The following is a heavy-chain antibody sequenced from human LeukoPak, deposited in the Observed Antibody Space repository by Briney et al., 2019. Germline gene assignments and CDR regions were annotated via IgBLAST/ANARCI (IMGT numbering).Heavy chain of an antibody. CDR3: AREVYYYDSSGFYYSGGFGY. CDR1: GFTFNNYN. D-gene: IGHD3-22*01. V-gene: IGHV3-48*01. J-gene: IGHJ4*02. CDR2: ISSGSTTI. Sequence: PGGSLRLSCAASGFTFNNYNMNWVRQAPGKGLEWVSYISSGSTTIYYADSVKGRFTISRDNAKNSLYLQMNSLRAEDTAVYYCAREVYYYDSSGFYYSGGFGYWGQGTLLTVSS.